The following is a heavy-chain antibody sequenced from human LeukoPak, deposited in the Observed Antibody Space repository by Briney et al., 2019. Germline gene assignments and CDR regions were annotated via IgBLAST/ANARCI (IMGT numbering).Heavy chain of an antibody. CDR2: IISSGGVT. CDR3: AKNAGYSYGLYYFDY. D-gene: IGHD5-18*01. CDR1: GLAFSSYA. Sequence: GGSLRLSCAASGLAFSSYAMSWVRQAPGKGLEWVSSIISSGGVTYYADSLKGRFTISRDNSKNTVYLQMDSLRAEDSAVYYCAKNAGYSYGLYYFDYWGQGTLVTVSS. J-gene: IGHJ4*02. V-gene: IGHV3-23*01.